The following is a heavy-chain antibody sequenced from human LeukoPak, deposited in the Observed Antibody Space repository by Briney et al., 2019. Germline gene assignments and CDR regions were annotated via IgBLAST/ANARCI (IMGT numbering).Heavy chain of an antibody. CDR3: ARDTSGGDYLFDY. V-gene: IGHV3-21*01. CDR2: ISSSSSYI. Sequence: GGSLRLSCAASGFTFSSYSMNWVRQAPGNGLEWVSSISSSSSYIYYADSVKGRFTISRDNAKNSLYLQMNSLRAEDTAVYYCARDTSGGDYLFDYWGQGTLVTVSS. CDR1: GFTFSSYS. D-gene: IGHD4-17*01. J-gene: IGHJ4*02.